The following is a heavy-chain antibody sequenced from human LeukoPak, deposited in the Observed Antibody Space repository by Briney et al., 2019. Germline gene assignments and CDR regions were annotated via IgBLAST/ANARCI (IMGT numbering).Heavy chain of an antibody. CDR3: ARTNYGGNSIYYYYMDV. Sequence: WETLSLTCTVSGGSISSYYWSWIRQPPGKGLEWIGYIYYSGGTNYNPSLKSRVTISVDTSKNQFSLNLSSVTAADTAVYYCARTNYGGNSIYYYYMDVWGKGITVTVSS. CDR1: GGSISSYY. D-gene: IGHD4-23*01. V-gene: IGHV4-59*01. J-gene: IGHJ6*03. CDR2: IYYSGGT.